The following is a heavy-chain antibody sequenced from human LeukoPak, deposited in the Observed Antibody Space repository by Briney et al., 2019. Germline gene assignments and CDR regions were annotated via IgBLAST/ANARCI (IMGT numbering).Heavy chain of an antibody. Sequence: GGPLRLSCAASGFTFSNAWMSWVRQAPAKGLEWVGRIKSKTDGGTTDYAAPVKGRFTISRDDSEDTLYLQMNSLKTEDTAVYYCTTGDCSGGSCRRPPYYYYYYMDVWGRGTTVTVSS. CDR3: TTGDCSGGSCRRPPYYYYYYMDV. J-gene: IGHJ6*03. V-gene: IGHV3-15*01. CDR2: IKSKTDGGTT. D-gene: IGHD2-15*01. CDR1: GFTFSNAW.